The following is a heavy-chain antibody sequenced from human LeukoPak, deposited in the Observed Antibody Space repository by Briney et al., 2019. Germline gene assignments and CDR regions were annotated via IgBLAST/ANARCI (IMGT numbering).Heavy chain of an antibody. CDR2: IYHSGST. J-gene: IGHJ4*02. CDR1: GYSISSGYY. D-gene: IGHD6-13*01. Sequence: SETLSLTCTVSGYSISSGYYWGWIRQPPGKGLEWIGSIYHSGSTYYNPSLKSRVTISVDTSKNQFSLKLSSVTAADTAVYYCARLYSSSWYRWGQGTLVTVSS. CDR3: ARLYSSSWYR. V-gene: IGHV4-38-2*02.